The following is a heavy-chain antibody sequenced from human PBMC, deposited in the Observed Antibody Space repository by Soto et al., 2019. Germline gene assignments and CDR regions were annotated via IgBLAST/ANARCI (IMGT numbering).Heavy chain of an antibody. J-gene: IGHJ5*02. V-gene: IGHV5-51*01. CDR2: IYPGDSDT. CDR3: ARLITGTTNLFDP. CDR1: GYSFTSYW. D-gene: IGHD1-7*01. Sequence: GESLKISCKGSGYSFTSYWIGWVRQMPGKGLEWMGIIYPGDSDTRYSPSFQGQVNISADKSISTAYLQWSSLKASDTAVYYCARLITGTTNLFDPWGQGTLVTVSS.